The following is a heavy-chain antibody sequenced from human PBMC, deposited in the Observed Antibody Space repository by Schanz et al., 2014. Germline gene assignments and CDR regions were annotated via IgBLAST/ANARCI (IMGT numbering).Heavy chain of an antibody. Sequence: QVQVVQSGAEVKKPGASVKVSCKASGYTFSSYGITWVRQAPGQGLEWMGWINGYNGHTLYAQKFQGRVTMTTDTSTSTSYMELTSLRFDDTAMYYCARDRRRYCSTASCLDDNWFDPWGQGTLXIVSS. V-gene: IGHV1-18*01. CDR2: INGYNGHT. CDR1: GYTFSSYG. CDR3: ARDRRRYCSTASCLDDNWFDP. J-gene: IGHJ5*02. D-gene: IGHD2-2*01.